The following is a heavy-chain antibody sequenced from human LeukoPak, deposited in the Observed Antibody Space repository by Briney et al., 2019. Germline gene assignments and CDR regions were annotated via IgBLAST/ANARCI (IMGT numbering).Heavy chain of an antibody. V-gene: IGHV3-48*03. J-gene: IGHJ5*02. CDR1: GFTFSSYE. Sequence: HPGGSLRLSCAASGFTFSSYEMNWVRQAPGKGLEGVSYISSSGSTIYYADSVKGRFTISRDNAKNSLYLQMNSLRAEDTAIYYCARVGAPWYYYDSSGYLRPNWFDPWGQGTLVTVSS. CDR2: ISSSGSTI. CDR3: ARVGAPWYYYDSSGYLRPNWFDP. D-gene: IGHD3-22*01.